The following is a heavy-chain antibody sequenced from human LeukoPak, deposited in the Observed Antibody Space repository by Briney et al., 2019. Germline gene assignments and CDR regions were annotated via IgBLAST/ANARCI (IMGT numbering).Heavy chain of an antibody. CDR1: GFTFSSYE. CDR2: ISSSGSTI. CDR3: ANRVPASLDRYYYGMDV. J-gene: IGHJ6*02. D-gene: IGHD2-2*01. Sequence: GGSLRLSCAASGFTFSSYEMNWVRQAPGKGLEWVSYISSSGSTIYYADSVKGRFTISRDNAKNSLHLQMNSLRAEDTAVYYCANRVPASLDRYYYGMDVWGQGTTVTVSS. V-gene: IGHV3-48*03.